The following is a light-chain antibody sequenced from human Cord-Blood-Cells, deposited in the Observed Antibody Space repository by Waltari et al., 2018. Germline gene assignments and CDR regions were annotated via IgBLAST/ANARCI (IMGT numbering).Light chain of an antibody. CDR2: LGS. CDR3: MQALQTPPT. V-gene: IGKV2-28*01. J-gene: IGKJ1*01. Sequence: DIVLTKSPLSLPVTPGEPAHISCNSSQSLLHSNGYNYLDWYLQKPGQSPQLLISLGSNRASGGPDRFSGSGSGTDFTLKISRVEAEDVGVYYCMQALQTPPTFGQGTKVEIK. CDR1: QSLLHSNGYNY.